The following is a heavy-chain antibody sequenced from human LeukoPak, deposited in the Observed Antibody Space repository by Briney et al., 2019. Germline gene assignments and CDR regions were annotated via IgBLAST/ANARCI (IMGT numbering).Heavy chain of an antibody. CDR3: ARDITSGYSYGYGDGAFDI. J-gene: IGHJ3*02. Sequence: ASVKVSCKASGGTFSSYAISWVRQAPGQGLEWMGGIIPIFGTANYAQKFQGRVTITADESTSTAYMELSSLRSEDTAVYYCARDITSGYSYGYGDGAFDIWGQGTMVTVSS. CDR2: IIPIFGTA. D-gene: IGHD5-18*01. CDR1: GGTFSSYA. V-gene: IGHV1-69*13.